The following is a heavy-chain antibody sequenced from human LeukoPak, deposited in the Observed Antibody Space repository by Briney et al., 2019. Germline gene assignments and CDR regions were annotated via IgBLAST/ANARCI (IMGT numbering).Heavy chain of an antibody. CDR2: ISSSGSTI. Sequence: GGSLRLSCAASGFTFSSCGMHWVRQAPGKGLEWVSYISSSGSTIYYADSVKGRFTISRDNAKNSLYLQMNSLRAEDTAVYYCARGHSSSWYVGYWGQGTLVTVSS. D-gene: IGHD6-13*01. CDR3: ARGHSSSWYVGY. CDR1: GFTFSSCG. V-gene: IGHV3-48*04. J-gene: IGHJ4*02.